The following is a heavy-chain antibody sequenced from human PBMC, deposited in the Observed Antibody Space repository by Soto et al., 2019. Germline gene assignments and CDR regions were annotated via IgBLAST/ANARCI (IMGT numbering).Heavy chain of an antibody. D-gene: IGHD3-16*01. Sequence: QVQLQESGPGLLKPSETLSLTCTVSDGSVDSHHWTWIRQPPGKGLEWIGDYSDSTSYSPSLKSRVSISADTSRNQFSLKLTSVTAADTAVHFCTTYRRGEGGRGSWSQGALVTVSS. CDR3: TTYRRGEGGRGS. J-gene: IGHJ5*02. CDR1: DGSVDSHH. CDR2: DYSDST. V-gene: IGHV4-59*08.